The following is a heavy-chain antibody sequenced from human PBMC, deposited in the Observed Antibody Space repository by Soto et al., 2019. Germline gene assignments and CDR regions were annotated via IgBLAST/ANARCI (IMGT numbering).Heavy chain of an antibody. CDR2: ISSNGGST. CDR1: GFTFSSYA. V-gene: IGHV3-64D*06. J-gene: IGHJ3*02. D-gene: IGHD5-12*01. Sequence: GGSLRLSCSASGFTFSSYAMHWVRQAPGKGLEYVSAISSNGGSTYYADSVKGRFTISRDNSKNTPYLQMSSLRAEDTAVYYCVKDFGGVEMATITAFDIWGQGTMGTVSS. CDR3: VKDFGGVEMATITAFDI.